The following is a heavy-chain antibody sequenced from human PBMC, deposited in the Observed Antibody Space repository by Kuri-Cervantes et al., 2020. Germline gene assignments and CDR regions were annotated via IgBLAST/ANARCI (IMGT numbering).Heavy chain of an antibody. CDR3: ARDHPEASLIFDY. V-gene: IGHV3-7*01. CDR2: INQVGSEK. CDR1: GFTFSSYG. D-gene: IGHD2-8*01. Sequence: GESLKISCAASGFTFSSYGMHWIRQAPGKGLEWVASINQVGSEKYYVDSVKGRFTISRDNAKNSLFLQMNSLGAEDTAVYYCARDHPEASLIFDYWGQGALVTVSS. J-gene: IGHJ4*02.